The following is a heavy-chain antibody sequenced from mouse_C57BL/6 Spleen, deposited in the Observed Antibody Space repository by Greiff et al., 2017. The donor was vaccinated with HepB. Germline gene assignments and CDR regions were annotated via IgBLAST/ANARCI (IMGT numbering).Heavy chain of an antibody. D-gene: IGHD2-2*01. CDR2: IDPETGGT. V-gene: IGHV1-15*01. CDR1: GYTFTDYE. CDR3: TRRGSGHDGYAMDY. Sequence: QVQLQQSGAELVRPGASVTLSCKASGYTFTDYEMHWVKQTPVHGLEWIGAIDPETGGTAYNQKFKGKAILTADKSSSTAYMELRSLTSEDSAVYYCTRRGSGHDGYAMDYWGQGTSVTVSS. J-gene: IGHJ4*01.